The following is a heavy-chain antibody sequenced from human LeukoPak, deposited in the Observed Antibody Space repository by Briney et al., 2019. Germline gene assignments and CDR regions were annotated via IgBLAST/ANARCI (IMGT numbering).Heavy chain of an antibody. CDR1: GGSTSSGGYY. CDR3: ARVGMVRGVGNKRYYFDY. V-gene: IGHV4-31*03. CDR2: ICYSGST. J-gene: IGHJ4*02. D-gene: IGHD3-10*01. Sequence: SETLSLTCTVSGGSTSSGGYYWSWIRQHPGKGLEWIGYICYSGSTYYNPSLKSRVTISVDTSKNQFSLKLSSVTAADTAVYYCARVGMVRGVGNKRYYFDYWGQGTLVTVSS.